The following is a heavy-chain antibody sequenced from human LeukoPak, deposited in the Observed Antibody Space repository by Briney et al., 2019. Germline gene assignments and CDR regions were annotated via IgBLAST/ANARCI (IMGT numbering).Heavy chain of an antibody. CDR1: GFSFSDYY. V-gene: IGHV3-11*06. Sequence: GGSLRLSCAASGFSFSDYYMSWIRQAPGKGLEWVSYISSSNSYTNYADSVKGRFTISRDNAKNSLYLQMNSLRDEDTAVYYCATKMATKGSFEYWGQGTLVTVSS. CDR2: ISSSNSYT. CDR3: ATKMATKGSFEY. D-gene: IGHD5-24*01. J-gene: IGHJ4*02.